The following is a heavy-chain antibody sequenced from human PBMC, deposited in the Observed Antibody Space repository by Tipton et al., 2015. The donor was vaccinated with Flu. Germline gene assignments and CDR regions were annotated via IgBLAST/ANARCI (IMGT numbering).Heavy chain of an antibody. CDR2: IIPIFGTA. D-gene: IGHD6-6*01. CDR3: ARERSRSASLHDAFDI. Sequence: QLVQSGPEVKKPGSSAKVSCKASGGTFSSYAISWVRQAPGQGLEWMGGIIPIFGTANYAQKFQGRVTITADESTSTAYMELSSLRSEDTAVYYCARERSRSASLHDAFDIWGQGTMITVSS. CDR1: GGTFSSYA. J-gene: IGHJ3*02. V-gene: IGHV1-69*01.